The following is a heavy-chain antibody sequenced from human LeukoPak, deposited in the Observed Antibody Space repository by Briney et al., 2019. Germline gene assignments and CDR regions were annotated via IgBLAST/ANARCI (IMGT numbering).Heavy chain of an antibody. CDR2: IIPIFGTA. CDR1: GGTFSSYA. V-gene: IGHV1-69*05. D-gene: IGHD1-1*01. J-gene: IGHJ6*03. CDR3: ARDATGTNHYYYYMDV. Sequence: SVKVSCKASGGTFSSYAISWVRQAPGQGLEWMGGIIPIFGTANYAQKFQGRVTITTDESASTAYMELSSLRSEDTAVYYCARDATGTNHYYYYMDVWGKGTTVTVSS.